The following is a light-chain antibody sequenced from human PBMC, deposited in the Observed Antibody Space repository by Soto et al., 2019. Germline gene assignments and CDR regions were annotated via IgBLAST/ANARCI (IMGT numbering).Light chain of an antibody. CDR1: QSVSSN. V-gene: IGKV3-15*01. J-gene: IGKJ1*01. Sequence: EIVMTQSPATLSVSPGERATLSCRASQSVSSNLAWYQQKPGQAPRLLIYGASTRATGVPARISGSASRTEFTLTISSLQSEDFAVYSCQQYNTWPPTFGQGTKVDIK. CDR3: QQYNTWPPT. CDR2: GAS.